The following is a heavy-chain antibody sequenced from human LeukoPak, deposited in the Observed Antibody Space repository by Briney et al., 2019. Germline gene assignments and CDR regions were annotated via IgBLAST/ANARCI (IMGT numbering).Heavy chain of an antibody. D-gene: IGHD3-3*01. CDR2: IRYDGSNK. J-gene: IGHJ3*02. Sequence: GGWLRLSCAASGLPFSTEGVHWGSQAPGKGREWVAFIRYDGSNKDYADSGKGRVSISRDNYKTTVDPQINSLRPEDTAQFYCAKDLGRHGSIFAVVATSGAFDMWGQGTMVIVSS. CDR1: GLPFSTEG. V-gene: IGHV3-30*02. CDR3: AKDLGRHGSIFAVVATSGAFDM.